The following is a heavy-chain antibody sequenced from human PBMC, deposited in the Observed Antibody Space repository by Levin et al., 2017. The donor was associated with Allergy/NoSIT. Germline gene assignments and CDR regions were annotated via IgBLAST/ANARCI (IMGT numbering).Heavy chain of an antibody. CDR1: GFRFSEYA. CDR3: ASRTNVMTTVTTPFDF. CDR2: IRASGHST. D-gene: IGHD4-11*01. V-gene: IGHV3-23*01. J-gene: IGHJ4*02. Sequence: GESLKISCAASGFRFSEYAMSWVRQAPGKGLEWVSAIRASGHSTYYADSVKGRFTISRDNSKNTLYLQMNSPRAEDTAVYYCASRTNVMTTVTTPFDFWGQGTMVTVSS.